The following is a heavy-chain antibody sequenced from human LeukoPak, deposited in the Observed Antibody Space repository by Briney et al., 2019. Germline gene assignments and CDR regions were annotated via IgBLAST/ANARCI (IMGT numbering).Heavy chain of an antibody. CDR3: AIYPVTTYPW. J-gene: IGHJ4*02. D-gene: IGHD4-17*01. V-gene: IGHV1-8*01. CDR2: MNPNSGNT. CDR1: RHTLSRYD. Sequence: ASVKLPRKACRHTLSRYDINWVPQATGKGLEWMGWMNPNSGNTGYAQKFQGRVTMTRNTSISTAYMELSSLRSEDTAVYYCAIYPVTTYPWWGQGTLVTVSS.